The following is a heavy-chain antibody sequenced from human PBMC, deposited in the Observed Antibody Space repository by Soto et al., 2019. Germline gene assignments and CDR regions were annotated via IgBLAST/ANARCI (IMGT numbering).Heavy chain of an antibody. J-gene: IGHJ6*02. V-gene: IGHV3-30*18. Sequence: VQLVESGGGLVKPGGSLRLSCAASGFTFSSYSMNWVRQAPGKGLEWVAVISYDGSNKYYADSVKGRFTISRDNSKNTLYLQMNSLRAEDTAVYYCANLGFGESLGYYYYYGMDVWGQGTTVTVSS. D-gene: IGHD3-10*01. CDR3: ANLGFGESLGYYYYYGMDV. CDR2: ISYDGSNK. CDR1: GFTFSSYS.